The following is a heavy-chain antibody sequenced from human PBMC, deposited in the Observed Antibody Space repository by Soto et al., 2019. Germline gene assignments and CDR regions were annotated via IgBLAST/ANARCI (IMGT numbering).Heavy chain of an antibody. D-gene: IGHD3-10*01. CDR1: GFTFSSYG. Sequence: GGSLRLSCAASGFTFSSYGMHWVRQAPGKGLEWVAVIWYDGSNKYYADSVKGRFTISRDNSKNTLYLQMNSLRAEDTAVYYCARDRSWFGELVGYWGQGTLVTVSS. CDR3: ARDRSWFGELVGY. J-gene: IGHJ4*02. V-gene: IGHV3-33*01. CDR2: IWYDGSNK.